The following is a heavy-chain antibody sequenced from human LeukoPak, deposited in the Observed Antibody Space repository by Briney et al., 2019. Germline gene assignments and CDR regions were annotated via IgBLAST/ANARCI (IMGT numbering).Heavy chain of an antibody. J-gene: IGHJ4*02. D-gene: IGHD6-19*01. Sequence: GGSLRLSCAASGFTFSKYGMNWVRQAPGKGLEWVSYISSSGSTIYYADSVKGRFTISRDNAKNSLYLQMNSLRAEDTAVYYCAYSSGWSQGGYFDYWGQGTLVTVSS. CDR2: ISSSGSTI. CDR1: GFTFSKYG. V-gene: IGHV3-48*03. CDR3: AYSSGWSQGGYFDY.